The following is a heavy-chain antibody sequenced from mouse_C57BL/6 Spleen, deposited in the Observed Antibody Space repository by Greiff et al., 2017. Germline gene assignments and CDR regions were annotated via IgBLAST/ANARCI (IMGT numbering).Heavy chain of an antibody. Sequence: QVQLQQPGAELVKPGASVKMSCKASGYTFTSYWITWVKQRPGQGLEWIGDIYPGSGSPNYNEKFKSKATLTVDTSSSTAYMQLSSLTSEDSAVYYCARRGDGNDAMDYWGQGTSVTVSS. D-gene: IGHD2-1*01. J-gene: IGHJ4*01. CDR3: ARRGDGNDAMDY. CDR2: IYPGSGSP. CDR1: GYTFTSYW. V-gene: IGHV1-55*01.